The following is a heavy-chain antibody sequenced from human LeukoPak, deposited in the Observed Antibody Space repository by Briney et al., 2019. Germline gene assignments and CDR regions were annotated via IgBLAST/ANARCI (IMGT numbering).Heavy chain of an antibody. CDR2: ISGSGGRT. J-gene: IGHJ5*02. Sequence: PGGSLRLSCAASGFTFSSYAMSWVRQAPGKGLEWVSDISGSGGRTYYADSVKGRLTISRDNSKNTLYLQMNSPRAEDTAVYYCANPPTVTTTRFDPWGQGTLVTVSS. CDR3: ANPPTVTTTRFDP. CDR1: GFTFSSYA. D-gene: IGHD4-17*01. V-gene: IGHV3-23*01.